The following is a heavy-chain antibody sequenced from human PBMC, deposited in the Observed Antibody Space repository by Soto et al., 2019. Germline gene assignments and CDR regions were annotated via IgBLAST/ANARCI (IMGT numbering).Heavy chain of an antibody. J-gene: IGHJ4*02. D-gene: IGHD3-16*01. CDR3: STDAITYGAVVPNDY. CDR1: GITFHNAW. V-gene: IGHV3-15*01. CDR2: IKSKTDGGTT. Sequence: EVQLVESGGGLVKPGGSLRLSCAASGITFHNAWMTWVRQAPGKGLEWVGGIKSKTDGGTTDYAAPVTGRFTISRDDSNTTLYLQINSLKTEDTAVYYCSTDAITYGAVVPNDYWGQGTLVTVSS.